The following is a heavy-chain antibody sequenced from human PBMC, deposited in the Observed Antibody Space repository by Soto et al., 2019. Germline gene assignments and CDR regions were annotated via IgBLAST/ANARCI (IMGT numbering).Heavy chain of an antibody. Sequence: GGSLRLSCAASGFTFSSYSMNWVGQAPGKGLEWVSSISSSSSYIYYADSVKGRFTISRDNAKNSLYLQMNSLRAEDTAVYYCARDSSSGWHDDYWGQGNLVTVSS. J-gene: IGHJ4*02. CDR1: GFTFSSYS. CDR2: ISSSSSYI. CDR3: ARDSSSGWHDDY. D-gene: IGHD6-19*01. V-gene: IGHV3-21*01.